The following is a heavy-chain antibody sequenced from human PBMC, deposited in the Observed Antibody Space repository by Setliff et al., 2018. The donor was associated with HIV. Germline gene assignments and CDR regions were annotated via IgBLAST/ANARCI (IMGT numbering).Heavy chain of an antibody. D-gene: IGHD2-21*01. J-gene: IGHJ4*02. CDR2: MYYSGST. CDR1: GGSISSGTYY. V-gene: IGHV4-39*01. CDR3: ARHVTVVAYFETLAGSFNY. Sequence: PSETLSLTCTVSGGSISSGTYYWGWIRQSPGKGLEYIGTMYYSGSTYYNPSLRSRVTISVDTSKNHISLRLSSVTAADTAVYYCARHVTVVAYFETLAGSFNYWGQGTLVTVSS.